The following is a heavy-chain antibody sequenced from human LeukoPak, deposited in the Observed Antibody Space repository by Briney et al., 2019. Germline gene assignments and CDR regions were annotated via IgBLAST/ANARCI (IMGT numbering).Heavy chain of an antibody. V-gene: IGHV4-59*08. D-gene: IGHD3-10*01. CDR1: GGSISSYY. J-gene: IGHJ5*02. Sequence: SETLSLTCTVSGGSISSYYWSWIGQPPGKGLELIGYIYYSGSTNYNPSLKSRVTISVDTSKNQFSLKLSSVTAADTAVYYCASGHYYGSGSYFGWFDPWGQGTLVTVSS. CDR2: IYYSGST. CDR3: ASGHYYGSGSYFGWFDP.